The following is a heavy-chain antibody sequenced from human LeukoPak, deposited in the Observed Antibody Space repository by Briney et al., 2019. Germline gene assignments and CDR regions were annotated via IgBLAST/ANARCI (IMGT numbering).Heavy chain of an antibody. CDR3: AKDNALSSSSLGH. D-gene: IGHD6-6*01. V-gene: IGHV3-9*01. J-gene: IGHJ4*02. Sequence: PGGSLRISCAAPGFTFDDYAMHRVRQAPGKGLELGSGISWNSGSIGYADSVKGRFTISRDNAKNCLYLQMNSLRAEDTALYYCAKDNALSSSSLGHWGQGTLVTVSS. CDR2: ISWNSGSI. CDR1: GFTFDDYA.